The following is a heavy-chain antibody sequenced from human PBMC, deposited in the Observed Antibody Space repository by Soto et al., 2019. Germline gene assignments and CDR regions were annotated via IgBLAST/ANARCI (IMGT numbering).Heavy chain of an antibody. J-gene: IGHJ4*02. D-gene: IGHD3-10*01. V-gene: IGHV4-31*03. CDR2: IYYTGGA. CDR3: ARGLTMLRGAMDS. CDR1: GGSISSGGDY. Sequence: SETLSLTCTVSGGSISSGGDYWSWIRQRPGKGLEWIGYIYYTGGAYYNPSLKSRLTLSVDTAKSQFSLQLTSVTAADAAVYFCARGLTMLRGAMDSWGQGTLVTVCS.